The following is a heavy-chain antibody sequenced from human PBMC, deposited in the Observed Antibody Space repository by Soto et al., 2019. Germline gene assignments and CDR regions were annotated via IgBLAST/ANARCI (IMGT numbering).Heavy chain of an antibody. V-gene: IGHV4-34*01. CDR2: ISHSGRT. D-gene: IGHD1-1*01. J-gene: IGHJ3*02. CDR3: ARVERGTATTVVDAFDI. Sequence: QVQLQQWGAGLLKPSETLSLTCAVYGGSFSGYYWSWIRQPPGKGLEWIGEISHSGRTNYNPSRKSRVAISIDMSRNHFSLKRSSVTAADTHLYYCARVERGTATTVVDAFDIWGQGTMVTVSA. CDR1: GGSFSGYY.